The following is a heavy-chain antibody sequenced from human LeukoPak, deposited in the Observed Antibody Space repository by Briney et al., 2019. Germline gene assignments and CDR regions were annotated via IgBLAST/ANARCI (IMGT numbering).Heavy chain of an antibody. D-gene: IGHD6-19*01. CDR2: ISSSSSYI. J-gene: IGHJ5*02. CDR3: ARDLREQWLVLSWFDP. V-gene: IGHV3-21*01. CDR1: GFTFDDYG. Sequence: GGSLRLSCAASGFTFDDYGMNWVRRVPGKGLEWVSSISSSSSYIYYADSVKGRFTISRDNAKNSLYLQMNSLRAEDTAVYYCARDLREQWLVLSWFDPWGQGTLVTVSS.